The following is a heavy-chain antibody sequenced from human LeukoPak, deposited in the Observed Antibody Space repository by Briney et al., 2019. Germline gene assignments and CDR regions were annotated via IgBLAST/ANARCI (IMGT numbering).Heavy chain of an antibody. J-gene: IGHJ4*02. CDR2: ISGSGGST. CDR1: GFTFSSYW. D-gene: IGHD2-2*01. Sequence: GGSLRLSCAASGFTFSSYWMSWVRQAPGKGLEWVSAISGSGGSTYYADSVKGRFTISRDNSKNTLYLQMNSLRAEDTAVYYCAKDLCSSTSCPYYFDYWGQGTLVTVSS. V-gene: IGHV3-23*01. CDR3: AKDLCSSTSCPYYFDY.